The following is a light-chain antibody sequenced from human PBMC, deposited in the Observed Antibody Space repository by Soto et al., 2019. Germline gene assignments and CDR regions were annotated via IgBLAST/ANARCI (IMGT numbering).Light chain of an antibody. Sequence: EIVMTQSPATLSVSPGERATLSCRASQSISSKLGWYQQRPGQAPRLHIYGASTRATGIPARFSGSGSGTEFTLTISSLQSEDSAVYYCQQYNSWTTITFGQGTRLEIK. V-gene: IGKV3-15*01. CDR2: GAS. J-gene: IGKJ5*01. CDR3: QQYNSWTTIT. CDR1: QSISSK.